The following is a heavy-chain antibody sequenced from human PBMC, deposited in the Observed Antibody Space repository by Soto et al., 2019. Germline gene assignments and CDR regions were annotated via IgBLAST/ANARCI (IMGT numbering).Heavy chain of an antibody. CDR1: GYTFTSYA. CDR2: INAGNGNT. J-gene: IGHJ4*02. CDR3: ARFGPSIVATAQRPYYFDY. D-gene: IGHD5-12*01. Sequence: QVQLVQSGAEVKKPGASVKVSCKASGYTFTSYAMHWVRQAPGQRLEWMGWINAGNGNTKYSQKFQGRVTITRDTSASTAYMELSSLRSEDTAVYCCARFGPSIVATAQRPYYFDYWGQGTLVTVSS. V-gene: IGHV1-3*01.